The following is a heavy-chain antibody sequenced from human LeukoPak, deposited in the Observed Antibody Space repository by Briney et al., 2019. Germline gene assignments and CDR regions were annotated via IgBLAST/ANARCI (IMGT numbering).Heavy chain of an antibody. D-gene: IGHD1-26*01. V-gene: IGHV4-4*02. CDR1: GFTFSSYSM. CDR3: SRESGAFSPFGY. J-gene: IGHJ4*02. Sequence: GSLRLSCAASGFTFSSYSMNWVRQAPGKGLEWIGEISLSGLTNYNPSLKSRVTMSLDKSKNHLSLNLTSVTAADTAVYYCSRESGAFSPFGYWGQGTLVTVSS. CDR2: ISLSGLT.